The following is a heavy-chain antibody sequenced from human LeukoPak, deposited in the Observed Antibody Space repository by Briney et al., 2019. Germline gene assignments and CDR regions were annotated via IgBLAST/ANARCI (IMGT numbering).Heavy chain of an antibody. V-gene: IGHV4-39*01. CDR2: IYYSGST. J-gene: IGHJ5*02. Sequence: SETLSLTCTVSGGSISSSSYYWGWIRQPPGKGLEWIGSIYYSGSTYYNPSLKSRVTISVDTSKNQFSLKLSSVIAADTAVYYCARQYCSSTSCLGWFDPWGQGTLVTVSS. D-gene: IGHD2-2*01. CDR1: GGSISSSSYY. CDR3: ARQYCSSTSCLGWFDP.